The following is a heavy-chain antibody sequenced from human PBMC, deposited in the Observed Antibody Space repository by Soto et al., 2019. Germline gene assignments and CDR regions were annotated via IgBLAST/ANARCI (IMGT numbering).Heavy chain of an antibody. D-gene: IGHD3-10*01. V-gene: IGHV3-9*01. CDR1: GFTFDDYA. CDR3: AKDNQIRGVIGGDDWFDP. Sequence: EVQLVESGGGLVQPGRSLRLSCAASGFTFDDYAMHWVRQAPVKGLEWVSGISWNSGSIGYADSVKGRFTISRDNAKNSLYLQMNSLRAEDTALYYCAKDNQIRGVIGGDDWFDPWGQGTLVTVSS. CDR2: ISWNSGSI. J-gene: IGHJ5*02.